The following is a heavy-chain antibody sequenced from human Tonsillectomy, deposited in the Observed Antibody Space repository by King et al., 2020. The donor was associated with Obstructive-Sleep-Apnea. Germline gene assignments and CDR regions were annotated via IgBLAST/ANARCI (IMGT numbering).Heavy chain of an antibody. CDR2: INPNSGGT. CDR3: WGRSSTWDYFDY. Sequence: QLVQSGAEVKKPGASVKVSCKASGYTFTGYYMHWVRQAPGQGLEWMGWINPNSGGTNYAQKFQGRVTMTRDTSISKAYMELSRLRADDADVYYCWGRSSTWDYFDYWGQGTLVTVSS. V-gene: IGHV1-2*02. D-gene: IGHD6-13*01. J-gene: IGHJ4*02. CDR1: GYTFTGYY.